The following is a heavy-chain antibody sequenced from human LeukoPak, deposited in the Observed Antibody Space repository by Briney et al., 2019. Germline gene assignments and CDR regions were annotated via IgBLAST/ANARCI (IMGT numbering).Heavy chain of an antibody. CDR2: IYSGGST. J-gene: IGHJ5*02. Sequence: GGSLRLSCAASGFTFSSYAMSWVRQAPGKGLEWVSVIYSGGSTYYADSVKGRFTISRDNSKNTLYLQMNSLRAEDTAVYYCAGGVNYDSSGYANWFDPWGQGTLVTVSS. V-gene: IGHV3-66*01. CDR1: GFTFSSYA. D-gene: IGHD3-22*01. CDR3: AGGVNYDSSGYANWFDP.